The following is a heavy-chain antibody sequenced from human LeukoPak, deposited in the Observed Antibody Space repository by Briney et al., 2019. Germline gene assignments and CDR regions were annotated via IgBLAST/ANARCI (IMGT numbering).Heavy chain of an antibody. Sequence: SETLSLTCAVSDYSISSGNYWGWIRQPPGKGLEWIGSVYHSGSTHYSPSLKSRVTISVDTSKNQFSLKLRSVTAADTAVYYCARNDSSGYFDYWGQGTLVTVSS. D-gene: IGHD3-22*01. J-gene: IGHJ4*02. CDR2: VYHSGST. V-gene: IGHV4-38-2*01. CDR1: DYSISSGNY. CDR3: ARNDSSGYFDY.